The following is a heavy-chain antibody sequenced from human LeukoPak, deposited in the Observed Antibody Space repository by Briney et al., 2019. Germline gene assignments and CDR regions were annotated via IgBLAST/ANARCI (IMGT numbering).Heavy chain of an antibody. Sequence: TGGSRRLSCAASGFTFSSYAMSWVRQAPGKGLEWVSAISGSGGSTYYADSVKGRFTISRDNSKNTLYLQMNSLRAEDTAVYYCAEGKGGGYYAYYWGQGTLVTVSS. D-gene: IGHD3-3*01. CDR2: ISGSGGST. V-gene: IGHV3-23*01. CDR3: AEGKGGGYYAYY. CDR1: GFTFSSYA. J-gene: IGHJ4*02.